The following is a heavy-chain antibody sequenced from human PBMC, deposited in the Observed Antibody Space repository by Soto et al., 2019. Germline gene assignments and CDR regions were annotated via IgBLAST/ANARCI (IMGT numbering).Heavy chain of an antibody. CDR3: GTPGALDS. V-gene: IGHV1-69*02. CDR1: GGTFSTSS. CDR2: TIPILNIV. Sequence: QVHPVQSGAEVRTPGTSVKVACKASGGTFSTSSISWVRQAPGQGLEWMGRTIPILNIVNYAQKFQDRVTITVDKSTGTVYMELSSLVSTDTAVSSCGTPGALDSWCKGTLLSVSS. D-gene: IGHD1-1*01. J-gene: IGHJ5*01.